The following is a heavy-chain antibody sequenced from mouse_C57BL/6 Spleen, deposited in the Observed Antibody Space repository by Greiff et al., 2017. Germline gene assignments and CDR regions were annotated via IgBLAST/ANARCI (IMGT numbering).Heavy chain of an antibody. CDR2: ITPNNGGT. CDR3: AREGAHRGFAY. V-gene: IGHV1-18*01. J-gene: IGHJ3*01. D-gene: IGHD1-3*01. CDR1: GYTFTDYN. Sequence: VQLKESGPELVKPGASVKIPCKASGYTFTDYNMDWVKQSHGKSLEWIGDITPNNGGTIYNQKFKGKATLTGDKSSSTAYMELRSLTSEDTAVYYCAREGAHRGFAYWGQGTLVTVSA.